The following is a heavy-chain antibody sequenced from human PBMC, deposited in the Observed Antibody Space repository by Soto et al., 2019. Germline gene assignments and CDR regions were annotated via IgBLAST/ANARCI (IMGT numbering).Heavy chain of an antibody. CDR2: ISYDGTNK. CDR3: SNIVYSSGLSADF. J-gene: IGHJ4*02. D-gene: IGHD6-19*01. CDR1: GFTFSGYG. V-gene: IGHV3-30*18. Sequence: QVQLVESGGGVVQPGRSLRLSCAASGFTFSGYGVHWVRQAPGKGLEWVALISYDGTNKYYADSVKGRFTISRDNSKNTLYLQTNSLRAEDTAVYYCSNIVYSSGLSADFWGQGTLVTVSS.